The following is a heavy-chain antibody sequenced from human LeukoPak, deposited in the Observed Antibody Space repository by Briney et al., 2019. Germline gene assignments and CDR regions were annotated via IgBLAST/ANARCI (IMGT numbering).Heavy chain of an antibody. CDR2: ISGSGGST. J-gene: IGHJ5*02. V-gene: IGHV3-23*01. CDR1: GFTFSSYA. CDR3: AKDNDILTGYYSWFDP. D-gene: IGHD3-9*01. Sequence: GGSQRLFCAASGFTFSSYAMSWVRQAPGKGLEWVSAISGSGGSTYYADSVKGRFTISRDNSKNTLYLQMNSLRAEDTAVYYCAKDNDILTGYYSWFDPWGQGTLVTVSS.